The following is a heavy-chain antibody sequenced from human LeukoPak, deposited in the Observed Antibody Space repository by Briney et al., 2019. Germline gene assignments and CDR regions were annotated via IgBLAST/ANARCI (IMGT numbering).Heavy chain of an antibody. Sequence: PRASVKVSCTASGYTFTGYYMHWVRQAPGQGLEWMGWINPNSGGTNYAQKFQGRVTMTRDTSISTAYMELSRLRSDDTAVYYCARARYCSSTSCFSNWFDPWGQGTLVTVSS. CDR3: ARARYCSSTSCFSNWFDP. V-gene: IGHV1-2*02. CDR2: INPNSGGT. J-gene: IGHJ5*02. D-gene: IGHD2-2*01. CDR1: GYTFTGYY.